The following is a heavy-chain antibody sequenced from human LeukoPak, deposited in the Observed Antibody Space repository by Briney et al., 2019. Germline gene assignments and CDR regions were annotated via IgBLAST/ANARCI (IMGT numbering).Heavy chain of an antibody. Sequence: SETLSLTCTVSGNSISSGYYWGWIRQPPGKGLEWTGSIYHSGSTYYNPSLKSRVTISVDTSKNQFSLKLRSVTAADTAVYYCERSGSAYHYYYIDVWGKGTTVTVSS. CDR1: GNSISSGYY. V-gene: IGHV4-38-2*02. J-gene: IGHJ6*03. CDR3: ERSGSAYHYYYIDV. D-gene: IGHD6-25*01. CDR2: IYHSGST.